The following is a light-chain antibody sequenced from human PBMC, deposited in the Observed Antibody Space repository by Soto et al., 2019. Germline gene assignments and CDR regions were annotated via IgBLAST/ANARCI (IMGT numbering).Light chain of an antibody. CDR1: PSVTNY. V-gene: IGKV3-11*01. J-gene: IGKJ5*01. Sequence: IVWTQSAATLSLSPGERATLSCRASPSVTNYLAWYQQKPGQAPRLVIYGAFNRATGIPARFSGSGSGTDFTLTISSLEPEDFAVYYCQQRNIWPPVTFGQRTRLEIK. CDR3: QQRNIWPPVT. CDR2: GAF.